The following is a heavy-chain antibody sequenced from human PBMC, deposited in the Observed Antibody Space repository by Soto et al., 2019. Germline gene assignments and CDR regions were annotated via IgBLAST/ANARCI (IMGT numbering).Heavy chain of an antibody. CDR3: AKMVGRIVGATTGPLDI. Sequence: EVQLLESGGGLGQPGGSLRLSCVASGFTYNVMNWVRQAPGKGLEWVSGFGHNGETTFYADSVRGRFTISRDNSKNMIFLQRDSLRVEDTAVYYCAKMVGRIVGATTGPLDIWGRGTLVTVAT. D-gene: IGHD1-26*01. J-gene: IGHJ3*02. V-gene: IGHV3-23*01. CDR1: GFTYNV. CDR2: FGHNGETT.